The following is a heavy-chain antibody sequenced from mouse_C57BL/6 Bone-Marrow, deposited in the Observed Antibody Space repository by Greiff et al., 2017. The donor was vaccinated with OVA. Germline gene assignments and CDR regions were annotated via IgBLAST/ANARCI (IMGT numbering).Heavy chain of an antibody. Sequence: VQLQHSGAELVRPGASVKLSCTASGFNIKDDYMHWVKQRPEQGLEWIGWIDPENGDTEYASKFQGKATITADTSSNPAYLQLSILTSEDTAVYYFTSYGNFDYWGQGTTLTVSS. D-gene: IGHD2-1*01. CDR2: IDPENGDT. CDR1: GFNIKDDY. CDR3: TSYGNFDY. J-gene: IGHJ2*01. V-gene: IGHV14-4*01.